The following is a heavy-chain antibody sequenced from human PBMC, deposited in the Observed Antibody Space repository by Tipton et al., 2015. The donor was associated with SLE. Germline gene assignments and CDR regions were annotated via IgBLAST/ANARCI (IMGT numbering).Heavy chain of an antibody. V-gene: IGHV4-39*02. J-gene: IGHJ2*01. Sequence: TLSLTCTVSGGSIDSSSFYWGWVRQPPGKGLEWIGTIYYSGSTSYNPSLKSRVVVSVDTSKKYFSLKLSSVTAADTAVYYCARASPGVWCFDLWGRGSLVTVSS. CDR1: GGSIDSSSFY. CDR3: ARASPGVWCFDL. D-gene: IGHD2-8*01. CDR2: IYYSGST.